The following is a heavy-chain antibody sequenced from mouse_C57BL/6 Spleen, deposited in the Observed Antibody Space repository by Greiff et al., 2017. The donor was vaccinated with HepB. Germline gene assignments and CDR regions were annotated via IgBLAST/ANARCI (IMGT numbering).Heavy chain of an antibody. CDR3: ARSNYYGSGNSPMDY. CDR1: GFNIKNTY. Sequence: EVQLQQSVAELVRPGASVKLSCTASGFNIKNTYMHWVKQRPEQGLEWIGRIDPANGNTKYAPKFQGKATITADTSSNTAYLQLSSLKSTDNAIYYCARSNYYGSGNSPMDYWGQGTSVTVSS. V-gene: IGHV14-3*01. CDR2: IDPANGNT. D-gene: IGHD1-1*01. J-gene: IGHJ4*01.